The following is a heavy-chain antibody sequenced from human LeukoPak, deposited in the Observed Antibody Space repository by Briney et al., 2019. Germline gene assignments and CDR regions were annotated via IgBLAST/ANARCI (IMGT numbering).Heavy chain of an antibody. D-gene: IGHD3-10*01. CDR2: IFPGDSDT. J-gene: IGHJ6*02. V-gene: IGHV5-51*01. CDR3: ARSDQLKWFGDPRRPYYYGMDV. CDR1: GYSFAAYW. Sequence: GESLKISCKASGYSFAAYWIGWVRQMPGKGLEWMGIIFPGDSDTRYRPSFQGQVTISADKSFNTAYLQWNSLKASDTAIHYCARSDQLKWFGDPRRPYYYGMDVWGQGTTVTVSS.